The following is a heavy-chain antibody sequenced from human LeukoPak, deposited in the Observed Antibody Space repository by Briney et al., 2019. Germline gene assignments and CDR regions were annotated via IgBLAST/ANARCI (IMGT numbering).Heavy chain of an antibody. CDR1: AFIFSNYA. CDR3: AKWGDYDVLTGYYVSDF. Sequence: GASLRLSCAASAFIFSNYAMYWVRQAPGKGLEWVSAISGRSGSTYYADSVKGRFTISRDSSKNTLYLQMNSLRADDTAVYYCAKWGDYDVLTGYYVSDFWGQGTLVTVSS. D-gene: IGHD3-9*01. J-gene: IGHJ4*02. V-gene: IGHV3-23*01. CDR2: ISGRSGST.